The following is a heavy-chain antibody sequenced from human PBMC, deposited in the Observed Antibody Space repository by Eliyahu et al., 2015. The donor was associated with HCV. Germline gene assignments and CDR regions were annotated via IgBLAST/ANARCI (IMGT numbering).Heavy chain of an antibody. CDR3: ASRGGGDYVLDY. V-gene: IGHV4-61*02. CDR2: IYTSGSP. D-gene: IGHD4-17*01. J-gene: IGHJ4*02. Sequence: QVQLQESGPGLVKPSQTLSLTCTVSGGSISSGSYYWSWFRQPAGKGLEWIGRIYTSGSPNYNPSLKSRVTISVDTSKNQFSLKLSSVTATDTAVYYCASRGGGDYVLDYWGQGTLVTVSS. CDR1: GGSISSGSYY.